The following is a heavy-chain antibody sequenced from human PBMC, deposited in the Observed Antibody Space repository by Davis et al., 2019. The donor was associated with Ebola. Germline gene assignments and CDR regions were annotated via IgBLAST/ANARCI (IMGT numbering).Heavy chain of an antibody. D-gene: IGHD3-3*01. CDR2: IYPGDSDT. CDR3: ARHGATVFGVIDA. J-gene: IGHJ5*02. Sequence: GESLKISCKGSGYKFTAYWIGWVRQMPGKGLEWMGVIYPGDSDTRYSPSFQGQVTISVDKSISTAYLQWSSLRASDTAIYYCARHGATVFGVIDAWGQGTLVTVSS. CDR1: GYKFTAYW. V-gene: IGHV5-51*01.